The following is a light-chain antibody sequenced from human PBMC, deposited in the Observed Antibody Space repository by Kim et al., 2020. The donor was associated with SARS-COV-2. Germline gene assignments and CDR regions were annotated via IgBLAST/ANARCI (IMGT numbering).Light chain of an antibody. Sequence: EIVLTQSPGTLSLSPGERATLSCRASQSISSNYLAWYQQKPGQAPRLLIYGASSRATGIPDRFSGSCSGTDFTLTISRLEPEDFAVYYCQQYGSSPRTFGQGTKVDIK. CDR1: QSISSNY. CDR2: GAS. J-gene: IGKJ1*01. V-gene: IGKV3-20*01. CDR3: QQYGSSPRT.